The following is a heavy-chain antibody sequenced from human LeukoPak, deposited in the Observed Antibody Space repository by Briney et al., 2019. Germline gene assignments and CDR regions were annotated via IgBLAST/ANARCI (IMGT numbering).Heavy chain of an antibody. D-gene: IGHD5-18*01. J-gene: IGHJ4*02. CDR1: GFTFSSYE. Sequence: PGGSLRLSCAASGFTFSSYEMNWVRQAPGKGLEWVSYISSSGSTIYYADSVKGRFTISRDNAKNSLYLQMNSLRAEDTAVYYCAREWSGYSYVSFDYWGQGTLVTVSS. V-gene: IGHV3-48*03. CDR3: AREWSGYSYVSFDY. CDR2: ISSSGSTI.